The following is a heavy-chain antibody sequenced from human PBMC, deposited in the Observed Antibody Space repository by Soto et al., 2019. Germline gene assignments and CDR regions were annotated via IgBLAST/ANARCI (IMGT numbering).Heavy chain of an antibody. J-gene: IGHJ4*02. CDR3: ATEPIYYNDGSGYYPLGH. Sequence: GASVKVSCKASGYSFATYGFSWVRQAPGQGLECVGWISAHNGDTHYSQKFQGRVTLTTDTSTNTGYMELRSLTSDDTAVYFCATEPIYYNDGSGYYPLGHWGQGTLATVSS. D-gene: IGHD3-22*01. V-gene: IGHV1-18*04. CDR2: ISAHNGDT. CDR1: GYSFATYG.